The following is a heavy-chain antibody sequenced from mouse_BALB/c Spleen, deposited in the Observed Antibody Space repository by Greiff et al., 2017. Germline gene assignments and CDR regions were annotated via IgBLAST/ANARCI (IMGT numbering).Heavy chain of an antibody. CDR1: GYTFTSYW. D-gene: IGHD1-2*01. CDR2: IYPSDSYT. V-gene: IGHV1-69*02. J-gene: IGHJ4*01. Sequence: GQLQQPGAELVRPGASVKLSCKASGYTFTSYWINWVKQRPGQGLEWIGNIYPSDSYTNYNQKFKDKATLTVDKSSSTAYMQLSSPTSEDSAVYYCTRGGTTAYYAMDYWGQGTSVTVSS. CDR3: TRGGTTAYYAMDY.